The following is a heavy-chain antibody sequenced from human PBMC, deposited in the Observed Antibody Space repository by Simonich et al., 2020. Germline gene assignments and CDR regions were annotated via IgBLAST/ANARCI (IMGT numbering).Heavy chain of an antibody. CDR2: NSAYTGKK. D-gene: IGHD2-15*01. CDR1: GYTFTSYG. CDR3: ARASRGTWWYNYFDY. V-gene: IGHV1-18*01. Sequence: GQRVQSGAEGKKPGASVKVSCKASGYTFTSYGSSWERQAPGQGLEWMGRNSAYTGKKNNEHKLKGRVTMTTHTSTSTAYMELRSLRSDDTAVYYCARASRGTWWYNYFDYWGQGTLVTVSS. J-gene: IGHJ4*02.